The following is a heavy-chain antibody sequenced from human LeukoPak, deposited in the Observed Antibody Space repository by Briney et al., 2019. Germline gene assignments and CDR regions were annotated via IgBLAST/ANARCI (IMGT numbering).Heavy chain of an antibody. CDR3: ARGLYGDFDY. CDR1: GFTFSSYS. CDR2: ISSSSSYI. D-gene: IGHD4-17*01. Sequence: GGSLRLSCAASGFTFSSYSMNWVRQAPGKGPEWVSSISSSSSYIYYADSGKGRFTISRDNAKNSLYLQMNSLRAEDTAVYYCARGLYGDFDYWGQGTLLTVSS. J-gene: IGHJ4*02. V-gene: IGHV3-21*01.